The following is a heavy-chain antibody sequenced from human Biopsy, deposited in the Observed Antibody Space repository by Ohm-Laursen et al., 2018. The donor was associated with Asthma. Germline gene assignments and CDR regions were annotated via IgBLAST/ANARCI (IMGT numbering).Heavy chain of an antibody. CDR3: ARIPRRSGSYFVDY. CDR1: GDSITSGGCC. D-gene: IGHD3-22*01. CDR2: IHHSGTS. V-gene: IGHV4-31*03. Sequence: SQTLSLTCTVSGDSITSGGCCWNWIRQHPGKGLEWIGYIHHSGTSYINPSLKSRVSFSRDTSKNQFSLRLSSVTAADTAMYYCARIPRRSGSYFVDYWGQGTLVTVSS. J-gene: IGHJ4*02.